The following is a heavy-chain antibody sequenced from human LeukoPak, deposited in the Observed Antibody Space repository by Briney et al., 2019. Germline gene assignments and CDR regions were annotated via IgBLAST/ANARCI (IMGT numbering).Heavy chain of an antibody. CDR3: ARGRHYYDSSDYYYEGDAFDI. CDR1: GYTFSDYY. J-gene: IGHJ3*02. Sequence: ASVKVSCKPSGYTFSDYYIHWIRPAPGQGLECMGIINPSGTSTSYAQKFQGRVTMTRDMSTSTVYMELSSLRSEDTAVYYCARGRHYYDSSDYYYEGDAFDIWGQGTMVTVSS. D-gene: IGHD3-22*01. CDR2: INPSGTST. V-gene: IGHV1-46*01.